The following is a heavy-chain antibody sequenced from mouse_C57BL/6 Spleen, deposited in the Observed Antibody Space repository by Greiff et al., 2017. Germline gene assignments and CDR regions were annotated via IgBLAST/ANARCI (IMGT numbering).Heavy chain of an antibody. CDR1: GYTFTDYY. Sequence: EVKLQQSGPELVKPGASVKISCKASGYTFTDYYMNWVKQSHGKSLEWIGDINPNNGGTSYNQKFKGKATLTVDKSSSTAYMELRSLTSEDSAVYYCARLYYGSSWFAYWGQGTLVTVSA. CDR3: ARLYYGSSWFAY. J-gene: IGHJ3*01. D-gene: IGHD1-1*01. CDR2: INPNNGGT. V-gene: IGHV1-26*01.